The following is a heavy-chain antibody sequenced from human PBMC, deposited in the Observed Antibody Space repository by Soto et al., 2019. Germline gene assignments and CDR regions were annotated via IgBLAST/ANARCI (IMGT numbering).Heavy chain of an antibody. D-gene: IGHD3-9*01. Sequence: SETLSLTCAVYGGSFSGYYWSWIRQPPGKGLEWIGEINHSGSTNYNPSLKSRVTISVDTSKNQFSLQLSSVTAADTAVYYCARGRRYEKSFDPWGQGTLVTVSS. CDR2: INHSGST. CDR1: GGSFSGYY. V-gene: IGHV4-34*01. CDR3: ARGRRYEKSFDP. J-gene: IGHJ5*02.